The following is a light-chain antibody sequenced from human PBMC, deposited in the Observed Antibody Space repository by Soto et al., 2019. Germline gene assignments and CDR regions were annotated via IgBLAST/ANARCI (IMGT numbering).Light chain of an antibody. V-gene: IGLV1-40*01. CDR3: QSYDTSLRAWV. J-gene: IGLJ3*02. CDR2: GNN. Sequence: QSVLTQPPSVSGAPGQRVTISCTGGSSNIGAGYDVHWYRQFPGTAPKLLVYGNNNRPSGISDRFSASKADSSASLDLTGLQAEDEADYYCQSYDTSLRAWVFGGGTKVTVL. CDR1: SSNIGAGYD.